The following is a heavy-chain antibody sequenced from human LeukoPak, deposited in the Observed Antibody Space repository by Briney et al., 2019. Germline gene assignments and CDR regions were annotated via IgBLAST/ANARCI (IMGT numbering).Heavy chain of an antibody. J-gene: IGHJ6*03. CDR1: GFTFSTYA. CDR3: ARDRSCTGGSCYMDV. CDR2: ISGSGDNT. Sequence: GGSLRLSCAASGFTFSTYAMSWVRQAPGKGLEWVSGISGSGDNTNYADSVKGRFTISRDNSKNTLSLQMSSLRVEDTAEYYCARDRSCTGGSCYMDVWGRGTTVTVSS. D-gene: IGHD2-15*01. V-gene: IGHV3-23*01.